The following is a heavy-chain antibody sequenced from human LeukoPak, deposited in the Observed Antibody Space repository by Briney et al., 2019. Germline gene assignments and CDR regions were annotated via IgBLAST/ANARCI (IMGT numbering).Heavy chain of an antibody. CDR3: ARDGPVPATADAFDI. D-gene: IGHD2-2*01. V-gene: IGHV5-51*01. CDR1: GYDFSTHW. J-gene: IGHJ3*02. Sequence: GESLKISCKGSGYDFSTHWIGWVRQMPGQGLEWMGIIYPGDSDTRNSPSLQGQVTISADKSISTVYLQWSSLKASDTAMYYCARDGPVPATADAFDIWGQGTMVTVSS. CDR2: IYPGDSDT.